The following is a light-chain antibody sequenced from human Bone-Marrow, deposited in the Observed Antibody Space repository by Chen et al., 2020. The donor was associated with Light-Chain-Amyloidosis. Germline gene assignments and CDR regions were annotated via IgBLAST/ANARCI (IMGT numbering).Light chain of an antibody. CDR3: SSYAGTNNWV. Sequence: QSALTPPPSASGSPGQSVTVSCTGTSSDVGRYNYVSWYQQLPGKAPQLMIYEVTKRPSGVPDRFSGSKSGNTASLTVSGLRADDEADYFCSSYAGTNNWVFGGGTKVTVL. J-gene: IGLJ3*02. V-gene: IGLV2-8*01. CDR2: EVT. CDR1: SSDVGRYNY.